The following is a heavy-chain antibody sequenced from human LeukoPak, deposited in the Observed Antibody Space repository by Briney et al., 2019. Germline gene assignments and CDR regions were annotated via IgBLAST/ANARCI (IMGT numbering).Heavy chain of an antibody. J-gene: IGHJ4*02. V-gene: IGHV3-30*18. D-gene: IGHD4-17*01. CDR3: ANLYGDYPDY. CDR1: GFTFSGFG. CDR2: ISYDGSQT. Sequence: PGGSLRLSCAASGFTFSGFGMHWVRQAPGKGLEWVAVISYDGSQTFYSDSVKGRFTISRDNSKNTLYLQMNSLRPEDTAVYYCANLYGDYPDYWGQGTLVTVSS.